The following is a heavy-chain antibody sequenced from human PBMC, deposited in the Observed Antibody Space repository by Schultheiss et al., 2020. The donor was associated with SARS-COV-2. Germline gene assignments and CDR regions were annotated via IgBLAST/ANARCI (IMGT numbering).Heavy chain of an antibody. CDR1: GYTFTGYY. J-gene: IGHJ4*02. V-gene: IGHV1-46*01. D-gene: IGHD6-19*01. CDR2: INPSGGST. CDR3: ARGASPRSGWYDGPGW. Sequence: ASVKVSCKASGYTFTGYYMHWVRQAPGQGLEWMGIINPSGGSTSYAQKFQGRVTMTRDTSTSTVYMELSSLRSEDTAVYYCARGASPRSGWYDGPGWWGQGTLVTVSS.